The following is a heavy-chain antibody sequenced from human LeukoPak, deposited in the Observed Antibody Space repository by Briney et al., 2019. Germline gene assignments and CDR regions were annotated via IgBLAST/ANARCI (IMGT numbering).Heavy chain of an antibody. CDR3: ARDIPYVWGSYTQFAY. Sequence: GASVKVSCKASGYTFTSYGISWVRQAPGQGLEWMGWITVYNGNTNYPQKLQGRVTMTTDTSTSTAYMELRSLRSDDTAVYYCARDIPYVWGSYTQFAYWGQGTLVTVSS. V-gene: IGHV1-18*01. CDR1: GYTFTSYG. D-gene: IGHD3-16*01. CDR2: ITVYNGNT. J-gene: IGHJ4*02.